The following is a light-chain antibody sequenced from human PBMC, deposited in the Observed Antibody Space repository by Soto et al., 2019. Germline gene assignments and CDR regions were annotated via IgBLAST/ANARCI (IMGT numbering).Light chain of an antibody. Sequence: QSVLTQPASVSGSPGQSITISCTGTSGDIGSYNRVSWYQQHPGKAPKLIIYEVTDRPSGVSNRFSGSKSGNTASLTISGLQAEDEADYYCCSYARSSTLVFGGGTKVTVL. CDR1: SGDIGSYNR. CDR2: EVT. V-gene: IGLV2-23*02. J-gene: IGLJ2*01. CDR3: CSYARSSTLV.